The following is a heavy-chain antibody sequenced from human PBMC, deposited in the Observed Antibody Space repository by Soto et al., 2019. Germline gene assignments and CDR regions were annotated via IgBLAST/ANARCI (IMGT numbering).Heavy chain of an antibody. J-gene: IGHJ4*02. D-gene: IGHD3-10*01. CDR2: IIPIFGTA. CDR1: GGTFSSYA. Sequence: SVKVSCKASGGTFSSYAISWVRQAPGQGLEWMGGIIPIFGTANYAQKFQGRVTITADESTSTAYMELSSLRSEDTAVYYCARETGYYYGSGSWDWGQGTLVTVSS. CDR3: ARETGYYYGSGSWD. V-gene: IGHV1-69*13.